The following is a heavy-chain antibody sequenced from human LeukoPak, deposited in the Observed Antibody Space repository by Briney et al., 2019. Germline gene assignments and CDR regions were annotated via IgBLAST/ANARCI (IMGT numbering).Heavy chain of an antibody. CDR3: ATGGGTREYPHLFDY. Sequence: GASVKVSCKASGGTFSSYAISWVRQAPGQGLEWMGGIIPIFGTANYAQKFQGRVTITADESTSTAYMELSSLRSEDTAVYYCATGGGTREYPHLFDYWGQGTLVTVSS. D-gene: IGHD2/OR15-2a*01. J-gene: IGHJ4*02. V-gene: IGHV1-69*13. CDR2: IIPIFGTA. CDR1: GGTFSSYA.